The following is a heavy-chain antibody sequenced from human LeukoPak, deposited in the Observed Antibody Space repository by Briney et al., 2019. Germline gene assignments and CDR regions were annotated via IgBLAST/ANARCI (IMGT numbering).Heavy chain of an antibody. V-gene: IGHV3-74*01. CDR3: VRPDIVTVPLGC. CDR1: GFTFSSYW. J-gene: IGHJ4*02. D-gene: IGHD2-2*01. Sequence: GGSLRLSCAASGFTFSSYWMHWVRQAPGKGLVWVSRINTDGSITDYADSVKGRFTISRDDAKNTLYLQVNSLRAEDTAIYYCVRPDIVTVPLGCWGQGTLVTVSS. CDR2: INTDGSIT.